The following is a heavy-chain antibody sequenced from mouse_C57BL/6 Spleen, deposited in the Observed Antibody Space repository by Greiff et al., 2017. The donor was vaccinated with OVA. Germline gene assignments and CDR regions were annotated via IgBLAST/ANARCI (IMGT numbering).Heavy chain of an antibody. CDR2: ISYDGSN. V-gene: IGHV3-6*01. Sequence: DVKLVESGPGLVKPSQSLSLTCSVTGYSITSGYYWNWIRQFPGNKLEWMGYISYDGSNNYNPSLKNRISITRDTSKNQFFLKLNSVTTEDTATYYCARGLGLYWGQGTTLTVSS. CDR1: GYSITSGYY. CDR3: ARGLGLY. D-gene: IGHD4-1*01. J-gene: IGHJ2*01.